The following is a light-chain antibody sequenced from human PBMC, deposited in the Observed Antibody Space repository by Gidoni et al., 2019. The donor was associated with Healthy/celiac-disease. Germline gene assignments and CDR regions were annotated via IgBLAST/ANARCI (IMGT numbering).Light chain of an antibody. J-gene: IGKJ1*01. CDR2: GAS. Sequence: EIVLTQSPGTLSLSPGERATLSCRASQSVSSSYLAWYQQNPGQAPRLLIYGASSRATGIPDRFSGSGSGTDFTLTISRLEPEDFAVYYCQQYGSSPWTFGQXTKVEIK. CDR3: QQYGSSPWT. V-gene: IGKV3-20*01. CDR1: QSVSSSY.